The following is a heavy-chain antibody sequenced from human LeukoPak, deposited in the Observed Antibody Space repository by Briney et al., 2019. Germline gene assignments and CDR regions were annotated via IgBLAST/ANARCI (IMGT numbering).Heavy chain of an antibody. CDR2: IKEDGSEK. Sequence: GGSLRSSVAAPGFTFSNNGRSGFGQAPGKGLEWVANIKEDGSEKYYVDSVKGRFTISRDNARNSLYLQMNSLRAEDTAVYYCASGRQLGYWGQGTLVTVSS. D-gene: IGHD6-13*01. CDR3: ASGRQLGY. J-gene: IGHJ4*02. CDR1: GFTFSNNG. V-gene: IGHV3-7*01.